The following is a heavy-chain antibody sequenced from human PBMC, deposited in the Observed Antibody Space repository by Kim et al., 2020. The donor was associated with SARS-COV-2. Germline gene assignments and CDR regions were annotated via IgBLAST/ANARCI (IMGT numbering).Heavy chain of an antibody. CDR1: GGSISSSRYY. J-gene: IGHJ5*02. CDR2: IYHSGST. CDR3: ARHEARDVDYDFWSSSGFDP. Sequence: SETLSLTCTVSGGSISSSRYYWGWIRQPPGKGLEWIGTIYHSGSTFYRPSLKSRVEIFVDTSKNQFSLKLSSVTAADTAVYYCARHEARDVDYDFWSSSGFDPWGQGTLVTVSS. D-gene: IGHD3-3*01. V-gene: IGHV4-39*01.